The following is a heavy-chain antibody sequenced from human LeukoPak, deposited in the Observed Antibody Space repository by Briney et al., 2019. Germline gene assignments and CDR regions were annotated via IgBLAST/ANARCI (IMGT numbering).Heavy chain of an antibody. J-gene: IGHJ4*02. V-gene: IGHV4-34*01. D-gene: IGHD5-18*01. Sequence: SETLSLTCAVYGGSFSGYYWSWIRQPPGRGLEWIGEINHSGSTNYNPSLKSRATISVDTSKNQFSLKLNSVTAADTAVYYCARGVDTAMSPPFDYWGQGTLVTVSS. CDR3: ARGVDTAMSPPFDY. CDR2: INHSGST. CDR1: GGSFSGYY.